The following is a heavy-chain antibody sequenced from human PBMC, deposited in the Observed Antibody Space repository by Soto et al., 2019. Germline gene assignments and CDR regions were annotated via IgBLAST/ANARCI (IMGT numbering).Heavy chain of an antibody. CDR1: GYTFTSYD. D-gene: IGHD1-26*01. V-gene: IGHV1-8*01. Sequence: ASVKVSCKASGYTFTSYDINWVRQATGQGLEWMGWMNPNSGNTGYAQKFQGRVTMTRNTSISTAYMELSSLRSEDTAVYYCARGLGPPWDDYYYYYMDVWGKGTTVTVSS. J-gene: IGHJ6*03. CDR2: MNPNSGNT. CDR3: ARGLGPPWDDYYYYYMDV.